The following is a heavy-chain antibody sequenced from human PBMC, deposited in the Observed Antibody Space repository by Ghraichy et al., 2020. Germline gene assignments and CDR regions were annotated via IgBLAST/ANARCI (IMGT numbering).Heavy chain of an antibody. J-gene: IGHJ4*02. CDR1: GFSFAGYA. D-gene: IGHD5-12*01. V-gene: IGHV3-23*01. Sequence: GGSLRLSCVTSGFSFAGYAMSWVRQAPGKGLEWVSAISGSGSTIYYADSVKGRFTISRDNSKNTLYLQMSSLRVEDTAVYYCAKGSRGDSGYTFDYWGQGTLVTV. CDR2: ISGSGSTI. CDR3: AKGSRGDSGYTFDY.